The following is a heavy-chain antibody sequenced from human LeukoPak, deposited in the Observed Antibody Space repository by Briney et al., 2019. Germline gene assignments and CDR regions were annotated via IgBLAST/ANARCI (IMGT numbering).Heavy chain of an antibody. Sequence: WGSLRLSCAASGFTFSSYWMHWVRQAPGKGLEWVSAISGSGGSAYYADSVKGRFTISRDNSKKTLYLQMNSLTAEDTALYYCAKLTRTDGVNNWGQGTLVTDSS. D-gene: IGHD4-23*01. CDR1: GFTFSSYW. CDR2: ISGSGGSA. V-gene: IGHV3-23*01. J-gene: IGHJ4*02. CDR3: AKLTRTDGVNN.